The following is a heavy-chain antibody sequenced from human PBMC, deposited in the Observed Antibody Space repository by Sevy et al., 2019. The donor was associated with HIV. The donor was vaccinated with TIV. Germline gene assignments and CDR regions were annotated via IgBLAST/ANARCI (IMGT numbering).Heavy chain of an antibody. CDR3: ARELWPGDY. Sequence: GGSLRLSCAASGFSFSDYFTGWVRQAPGKGLEWVANVDQGGSQKYYVGSVKGRFTISRDNAKNSVYLQMNRLRLDDTAVYYCARELWPGDYWGQGTLVTVSS. CDR1: GFSFSDYF. V-gene: IGHV3-7*01. D-gene: IGHD2-21*01. CDR2: VDQGGSQK. J-gene: IGHJ4*02.